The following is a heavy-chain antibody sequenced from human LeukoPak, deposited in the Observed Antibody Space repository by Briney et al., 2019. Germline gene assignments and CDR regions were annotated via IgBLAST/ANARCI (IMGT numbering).Heavy chain of an antibody. CDR3: ARGRRDGYNYGPPPRLDY. V-gene: IGHV3-23*01. CDR1: GFTFSNYA. CDR2: ISGSGGST. D-gene: IGHD5-12*01. J-gene: IGHJ4*02. Sequence: RSGGSLRLPCAASGFTFSNYAMSWVRQAPGKGLEWVSAISGSGGSTYYADSVKGRFTISRDNSKNTLYLQMNSLRAEDTAVYYCARGRRDGYNYGPPPRLDYWGQGTLVTVSS.